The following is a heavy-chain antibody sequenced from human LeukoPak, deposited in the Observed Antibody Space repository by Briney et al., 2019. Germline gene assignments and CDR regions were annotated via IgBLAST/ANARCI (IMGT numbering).Heavy chain of an antibody. J-gene: IGHJ6*03. CDR1: GYTFTGYY. V-gene: IGHV1-2*02. CDR2: INPNRGGT. CDR3: ARDSLPSSSWYYYYYYMDV. D-gene: IGHD6-13*01. Sequence: ASVKVSCKASGYTFTGYYMHWVRQAPGQGPEWMGWINPNRGGTNYAQKFQGRVTMTRDTSISTAYMELSRLRSDDTAVYYCARDSLPSSSWYYYYYYMDVWGKGTTVTVSS.